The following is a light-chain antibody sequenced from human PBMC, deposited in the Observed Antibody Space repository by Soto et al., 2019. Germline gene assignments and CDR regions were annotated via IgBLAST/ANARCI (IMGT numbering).Light chain of an antibody. Sequence: QSALTQPPSASGSPGQSVTISCTGISADLGGYNYVSWYQQHPGKAPRPIIYEFTKRPSGVPDRFSGSNSANTASLTVSGLQAEDEADYYCGSYTDTNTGLFGGGTKVTVL. J-gene: IGLJ2*01. V-gene: IGLV2-8*01. CDR3: GSYTDTNTGL. CDR2: EFT. CDR1: SADLGGYNY.